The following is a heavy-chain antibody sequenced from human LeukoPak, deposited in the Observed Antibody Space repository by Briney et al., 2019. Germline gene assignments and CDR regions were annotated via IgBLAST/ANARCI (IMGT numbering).Heavy chain of an antibody. Sequence: PSGTLSLTCGVSDDSFSGYYWSWIRQSPGKALEYIGEVSSIGSANYSPALESRVLMSADTSKNQATLKLTSVTAADTGVYYCARWEKRTGAFGNWGRGPLVTVSS. CDR3: ARWEKRTGAFGN. J-gene: IGHJ4*02. CDR2: VSSIGSA. D-gene: IGHD1-26*01. V-gene: IGHV4-34*01. CDR1: DDSFSGYY.